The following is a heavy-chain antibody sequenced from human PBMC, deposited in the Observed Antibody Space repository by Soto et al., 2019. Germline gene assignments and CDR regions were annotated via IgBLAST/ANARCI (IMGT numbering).Heavy chain of an antibody. Sequence: PGGSLRLSCAASGFTFSNVWMNWVRQAPGKGLEWVGRIKSKTDGGTTDYAAPVKGRFTISRDDSKNTLYLQMNSLKTEDTAVYYCTTDLPSHSSSWYYYYYYGMDVWGQGTTVTVSS. CDR3: TTDLPSHSSSWYYYYYYGMDV. J-gene: IGHJ6*02. V-gene: IGHV3-15*07. D-gene: IGHD6-13*01. CDR1: GFTFSNVW. CDR2: IKSKTDGGTT.